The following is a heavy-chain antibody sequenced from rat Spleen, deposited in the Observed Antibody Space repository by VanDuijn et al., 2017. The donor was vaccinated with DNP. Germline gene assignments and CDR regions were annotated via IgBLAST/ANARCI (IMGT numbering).Heavy chain of an antibody. CDR3: TRDLLGFLDY. Sequence: EVQLVESGGGLVQPGRSMKLSCAASGFTFSSFPMAWVRQAPTKGLEWVATISTSGGSTYYRDSVKGRFTISRDNAKSTLYLQMNSLRSEETATYYCTRDLLGFLDYWGQGVMVTVSS. V-gene: IGHV5-46*01. CDR1: GFTFSSFP. D-gene: IGHD4-6*01. CDR2: ISTSGGST. J-gene: IGHJ2*01.